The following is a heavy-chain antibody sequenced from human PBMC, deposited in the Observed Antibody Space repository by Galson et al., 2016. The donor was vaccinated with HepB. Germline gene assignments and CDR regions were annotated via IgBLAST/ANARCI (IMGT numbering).Heavy chain of an antibody. Sequence: SETLSLTCTVSGGSISSSSYYWGWIRQPPGKGLEWIGSIFYSGTAYYNSSLKGRVSISVDTSKNQFSLTLTSVTAADTAVYYCARGAPNEVRYFDKGTFDIWGQGKMVTVSS. J-gene: IGHJ3*02. CDR1: GGSISSSSYY. CDR2: IFYSGTA. D-gene: IGHD3-9*01. CDR3: ARGAPNEVRYFDKGTFDI. V-gene: IGHV4-39*07.